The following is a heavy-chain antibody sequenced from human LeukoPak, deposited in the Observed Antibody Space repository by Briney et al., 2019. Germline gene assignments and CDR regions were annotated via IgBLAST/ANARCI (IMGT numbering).Heavy chain of an antibody. Sequence: ASVKVSCKASGYRFTSYGISWVRQAPGQGLEWMGWISAYNGNTNYAQKLQGRVTMTTDTSTSTAYMELRSLRSDDTDVYYCARLLVVTGAEYFQHWGQGTLVTVSS. V-gene: IGHV1-18*01. J-gene: IGHJ1*01. D-gene: IGHD4-23*01. CDR1: GYRFTSYG. CDR3: ARLLVVTGAEYFQH. CDR2: ISAYNGNT.